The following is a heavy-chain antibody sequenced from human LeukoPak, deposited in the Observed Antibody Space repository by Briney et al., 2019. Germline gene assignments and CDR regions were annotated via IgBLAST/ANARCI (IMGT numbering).Heavy chain of an antibody. D-gene: IGHD3-3*01. CDR2: INPNSGGT. J-gene: IGHJ4*02. Sequence: ASVKVSCKASGYTFTGYYMHWVRQAPAQGLKWMGWINPNSGGTNYAQKFQGRVTMTRDTSISTAYMELSRLRSDDTAVYYCARDSLTIFGVVFSLYYFDYWGQGTLVTVSS. CDR1: GYTFTGYY. V-gene: IGHV1-2*02. CDR3: ARDSLTIFGVVFSLYYFDY.